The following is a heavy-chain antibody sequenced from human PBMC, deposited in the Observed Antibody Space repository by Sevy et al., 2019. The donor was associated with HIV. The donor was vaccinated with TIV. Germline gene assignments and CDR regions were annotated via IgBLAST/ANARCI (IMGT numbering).Heavy chain of an antibody. CDR2: ISTSSGFT. Sequence: GGSLRLSCTASGFSFSDYYMSWIRQAPGKGLEWISYISTSSGFTDYEDSVKGRFTISRDNAKNSLNLQMNSLRAEDTAVYYCTRNGGAFDNGFDPWGQGTLVTVSS. D-gene: IGHD2-8*01. V-gene: IGHV3-11*06. J-gene: IGHJ5*02. CDR3: TRNGGAFDNGFDP. CDR1: GFSFSDYY.